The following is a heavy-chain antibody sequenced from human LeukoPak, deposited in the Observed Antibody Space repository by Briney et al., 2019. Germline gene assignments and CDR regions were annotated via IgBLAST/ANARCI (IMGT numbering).Heavy chain of an antibody. Sequence: QPGESLRLPCAASGFTFDGYGMYWVRQAPGKGLEWVSGITWNSDDMAYADSVKGRFTISRDNAKNCLYLQMNSLRVEDTALYYCTKVTDWRTGFDYWGQGTLVTVSS. CDR3: TKVTDWRTGFDY. V-gene: IGHV3-9*01. D-gene: IGHD3-9*01. J-gene: IGHJ4*02. CDR2: ITWNSDDM. CDR1: GFTFDGYG.